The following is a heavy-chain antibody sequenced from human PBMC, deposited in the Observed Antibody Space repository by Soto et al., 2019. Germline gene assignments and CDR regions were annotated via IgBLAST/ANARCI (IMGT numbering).Heavy chain of an antibody. CDR3: ARATQHSATSHCFDI. CDR2: IWYDGSKK. D-gene: IGHD3-3*02. V-gene: IGHV3-33*01. Sequence: QVQLVESGGGVVQPGRSLRLSCAASGFTFSSHGMHWVRQAPDKGLEWVAVIWYDGSKKYYADSVEGRLTISRDNSKNTRYLQVNSLRVEGTAVYYCARATQHSATSHCFDIWGQGTLVTVSS. J-gene: IGHJ4*02. CDR1: GFTFSSHG.